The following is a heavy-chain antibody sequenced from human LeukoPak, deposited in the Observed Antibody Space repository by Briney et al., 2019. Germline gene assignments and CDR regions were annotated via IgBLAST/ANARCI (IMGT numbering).Heavy chain of an antibody. CDR1: GGSISSSNW. V-gene: IGHV4-4*02. CDR2: IWHTGNT. D-gene: IGHD6-19*01. J-gene: IGHJ3*02. CDR3: ARYPKSYSNGWIAFDI. Sequence: SGTLSLTCAVSGGSISSSNWWSWVRQAPGKGLEWIGEIWHTGNTNYNPSLRSRITMSVDTSNNQFSLKLNSVTAADTAVYYCARYPKSYSNGWIAFDIWGQGTMVTVSS.